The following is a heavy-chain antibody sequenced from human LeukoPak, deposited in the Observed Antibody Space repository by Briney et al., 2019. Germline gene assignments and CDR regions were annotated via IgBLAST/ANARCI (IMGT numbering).Heavy chain of an antibody. CDR2: IKLDGSEK. D-gene: IGHD3-3*01. Sequence: GGSLRLSCVASGFTFGKYWMSWIRQAPGKGLEWVANIKLDGSEKNYVDSVKGRFTISRDNTKNSLYLQMNSLRVEDTAVFYCARDQYDTWSRRGNFDSWGQGTLVIVSS. CDR3: ARDQYDTWSRRGNFDS. CDR1: GFTFGKYW. V-gene: IGHV3-7*03. J-gene: IGHJ4*02.